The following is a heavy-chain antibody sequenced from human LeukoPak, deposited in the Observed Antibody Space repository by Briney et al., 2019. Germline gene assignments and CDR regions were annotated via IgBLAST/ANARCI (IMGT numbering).Heavy chain of an antibody. D-gene: IGHD3-10*01. V-gene: IGHV4-38-2*02. CDR1: GYSISSGYY. CDR3: ARGYGSGSYYNANYYYYYMDV. J-gene: IGHJ6*03. Sequence: SETLSLTCTVSGYSISSGYYWGWIRQPPGKGLEWIGSIYHSGSTYYNPSLKSRVTISVDTSKNQFSLKLSSVTAADTAVYYCARGYGSGSYYNANYYYYYMDVWGKGTTVTVSS. CDR2: IYHSGST.